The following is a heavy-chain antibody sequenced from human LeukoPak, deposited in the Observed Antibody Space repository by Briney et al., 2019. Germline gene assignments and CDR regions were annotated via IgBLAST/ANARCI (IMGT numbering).Heavy chain of an antibody. CDR3: ARMYGSSWYGVYYFDY. CDR2: IYYSGST. V-gene: IGHV4-39*01. D-gene: IGHD6-13*01. Sequence: SETLSLTCTVSGGSISSSSYYWGWIRQPPGKGLEWIGSIYYSGSTYYNPSLKSRVTISVDTSKNQFSLKLSSVTAADTAVYYCARMYGSSWYGVYYFDYWGQGTLVTVSS. J-gene: IGHJ4*02. CDR1: GGSISSSSYY.